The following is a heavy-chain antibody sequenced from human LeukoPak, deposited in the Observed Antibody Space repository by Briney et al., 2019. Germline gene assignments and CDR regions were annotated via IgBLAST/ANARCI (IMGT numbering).Heavy chain of an antibody. D-gene: IGHD3-10*01. CDR3: ASLWFGES. J-gene: IGHJ4*02. Sequence: SETLSLTCTVSGGSISSYYWSWIRQPPGKGLEWIGYIYYSGSTYYNPSLKSRVTISVDTSKNQFSLKLSSVTAADTAVYYCASLWFGESWGQGTLVTVSS. CDR1: GGSISSYY. V-gene: IGHV4-59*08. CDR2: IYYSGST.